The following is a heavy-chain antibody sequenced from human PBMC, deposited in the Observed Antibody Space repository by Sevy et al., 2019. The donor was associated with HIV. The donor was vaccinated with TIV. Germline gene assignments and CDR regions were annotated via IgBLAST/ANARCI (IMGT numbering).Heavy chain of an antibody. CDR3: ARGVKWELLSYYYYGMDV. CDR1: GFTFSSYS. Sequence: GGSLRLSCAASGFTFSSYSMNWVRQAPGKGLEWVSYISSSSSTIYYADSVKGRFTISRDNAKNSLYLQMNSLRAEDTAMYYCARGVKWELLSYYYYGMDVWGQGTTVTVSS. D-gene: IGHD1-26*01. V-gene: IGHV3-48*01. CDR2: ISSSSSTI. J-gene: IGHJ6*02.